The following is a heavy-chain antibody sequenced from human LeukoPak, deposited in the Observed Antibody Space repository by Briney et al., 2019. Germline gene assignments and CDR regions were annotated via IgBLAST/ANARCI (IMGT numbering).Heavy chain of an antibody. D-gene: IGHD5-24*01. CDR3: ARGSGDGYNYGFFDY. V-gene: IGHV3-74*01. CDR2: INSDGSST. J-gene: IGHJ4*02. CDR1: GFTFSSYW. Sequence: GGSLRLSCAASGFTFSSYWIHWVRQAPGKGLVWVSRINSDGSSTSYADSVKGRFTISRDNAKNTLYLQMNSLRAEDTAVYYCARGSGDGYNYGFFDYWGQGTLVTVSS.